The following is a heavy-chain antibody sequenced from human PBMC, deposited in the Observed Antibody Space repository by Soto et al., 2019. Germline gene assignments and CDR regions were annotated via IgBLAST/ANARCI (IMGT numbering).Heavy chain of an antibody. CDR1: AYRFTTYW. J-gene: IGHJ4*02. Sequence: GESLKISCKGSAYRFTTYWIGWVRQMPGKGLEWMGIIYPGDSDTRYSPSFQGQVTISADKSISTAYLQWSSLKASDTAMYYCARAAAGAPRYFDYWGQGTLVTVSS. CDR2: IYPGDSDT. CDR3: ARAAAGAPRYFDY. D-gene: IGHD6-13*01. V-gene: IGHV5-51*01.